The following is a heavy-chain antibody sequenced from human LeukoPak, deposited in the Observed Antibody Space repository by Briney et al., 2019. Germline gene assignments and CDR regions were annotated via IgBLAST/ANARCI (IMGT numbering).Heavy chain of an antibody. CDR2: IRYDGSNK. CDR3: AKDRWPDNWFDP. V-gene: IGHV3-30*02. J-gene: IGHJ5*02. Sequence: PGGSLRLSCAASGFIFSNYGMYWVRQAPGKGLEWVAFIRYDGSNKYYADSVKGRFTISRDNSKNTLYLQMNSLRAEDTAVYYCAKDRWPDNWFDPWGQGTLVTVSS. D-gene: IGHD4-23*01. CDR1: GFIFSNYG.